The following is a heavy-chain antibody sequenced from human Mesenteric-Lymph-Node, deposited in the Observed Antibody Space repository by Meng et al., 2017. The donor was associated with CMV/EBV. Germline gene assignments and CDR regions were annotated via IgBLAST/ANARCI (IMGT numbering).Heavy chain of an antibody. CDR3: ARDRDGYKHFDY. Sequence: SETLSLTCTVSNGSISSGANYWSWFRQHPGKGLEWIGYIYYSGSTYYNPSLKSRMTISVDTSKNQFSLGLSSVTAADTAVYYCARDRDGYKHFDYWGQGALVTVSS. CDR1: NGSISSGANY. V-gene: IGHV4-31*03. J-gene: IGHJ4*02. CDR2: IYYSGST. D-gene: IGHD5-24*01.